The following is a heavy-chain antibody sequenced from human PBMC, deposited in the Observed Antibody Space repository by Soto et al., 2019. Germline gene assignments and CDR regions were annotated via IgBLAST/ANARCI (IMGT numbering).Heavy chain of an antibody. CDR1: GFIFSDSA. CDR2: IKSKPNNYAT. J-gene: IGHJ4*02. Sequence: EVQLVESGGGLVQPGGSLKLSCSASGFIFSDSAIHWVRQAPGKGLEWVGRIKSKPNNYATAYAASVKGRFTISRDDSKDTAFLQMNSLKTEDTAVYYCTGRKMTTSASFAYWGQGTLVTVSS. V-gene: IGHV3-73*01. D-gene: IGHD4-17*01. CDR3: TGRKMTTSASFAY.